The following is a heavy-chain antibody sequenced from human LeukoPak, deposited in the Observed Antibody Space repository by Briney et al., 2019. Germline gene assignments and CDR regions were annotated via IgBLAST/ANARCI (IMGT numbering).Heavy chain of an antibody. V-gene: IGHV1-69*04. CDR1: GGTFSSYA. J-gene: IGHJ6*03. CDR3: ARDQGPPYYYYYYMDV. CDR2: IIPILGIA. Sequence: ASVKVSCKASGGTFSSYAISWVRQAPGQGLEWMGRIIPILGIANYAQKFQGRVTITADKSTSTAYMELSSLRSEDTAVYYCARDQGPPYYYYYYMDVWGKGTTVTVSS.